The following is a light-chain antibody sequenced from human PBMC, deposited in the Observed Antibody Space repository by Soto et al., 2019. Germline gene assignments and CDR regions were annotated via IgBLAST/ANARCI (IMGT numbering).Light chain of an antibody. CDR1: QGIRNN. Sequence: AIQMTQSPSSLSASVGDRVTITFRASQGIRNNLGWYQQKPGKAPKLLISAASSLHSGVPSRFSGSGSGTDFTLTVSSLQPDDFATYYCLQNYNYPLSFGGGTKVDIK. CDR2: AAS. V-gene: IGKV1-6*01. CDR3: LQNYNYPLS. J-gene: IGKJ4*01.